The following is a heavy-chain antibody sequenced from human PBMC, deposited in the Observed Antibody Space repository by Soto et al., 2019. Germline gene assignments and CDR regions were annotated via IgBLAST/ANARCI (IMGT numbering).Heavy chain of an antibody. Sequence: QVQLQESGPGLVKPSGTLSLTCAVSGGSISSSNWWSWVRQPPGKGLEWIGEIYHSGSTNYNPSLKSRVTIPVDKSKNPFSRNLSSVTAADTAVYYCARVAVAGTRVDYWGQGTLVTVSS. CDR3: ARVAVAGTRVDY. CDR1: GGSISSSNW. D-gene: IGHD6-19*01. J-gene: IGHJ4*02. V-gene: IGHV4-4*02. CDR2: IYHSGST.